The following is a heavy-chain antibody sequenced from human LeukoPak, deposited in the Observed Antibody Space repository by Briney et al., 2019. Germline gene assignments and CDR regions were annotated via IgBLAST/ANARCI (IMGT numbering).Heavy chain of an antibody. V-gene: IGHV3-11*01. D-gene: IGHD5-18*01. CDR3: ARAFLKRGYSYGYEY. CDR1: GFTFSDYY. Sequence: GGSLRLSCAASGFTFSDYYMSWIRQAPGKGLEWVSYISSSGSTIYYADSVKGRFTISRDNSKNTLYLQMNSLRAEDTAVYYCARAFLKRGYSYGYEYWGQGTLVTVSS. J-gene: IGHJ4*02. CDR2: ISSSGSTI.